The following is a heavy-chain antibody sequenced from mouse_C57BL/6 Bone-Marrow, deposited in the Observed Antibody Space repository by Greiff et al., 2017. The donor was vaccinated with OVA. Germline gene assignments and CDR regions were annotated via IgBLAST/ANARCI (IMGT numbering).Heavy chain of an antibody. CDR3: ARRSNYYAMDY. D-gene: IGHD2-5*01. CDR1: GFTFSDYG. V-gene: IGHV5-15*01. Sequence: EVQVVESGGGLVQPGGSLKLSCAASGFTFSDYGMAWVRQAPRKGPAWVAFISNLAYSIYYADTVTGRFTISRENAKNTLYLEMSSLRSEDTAMYYCARRSNYYAMDYWGQGTSVTVSS. J-gene: IGHJ4*01. CDR2: ISNLAYSI.